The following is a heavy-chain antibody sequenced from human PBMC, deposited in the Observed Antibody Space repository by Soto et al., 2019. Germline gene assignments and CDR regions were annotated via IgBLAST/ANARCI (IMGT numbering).Heavy chain of an antibody. CDR3: AIAHGPSLGSCLDL. V-gene: IGHV3-33*01. J-gene: IGHJ5*02. Sequence: QVQLVESGGGVVQPGRSLRLSCAASGFTFSAYGRHWVRQAPGEGLEWVAVIWYDGGSEYYADSVEGRFTISRDNAKNTVYRHMDTLRGDDTAVYYCAIAHGPSLGSCLDLWGQGTLVTVSS. CDR2: IWYDGGSE. D-gene: IGHD2-2*01. CDR1: GFTFSAYG.